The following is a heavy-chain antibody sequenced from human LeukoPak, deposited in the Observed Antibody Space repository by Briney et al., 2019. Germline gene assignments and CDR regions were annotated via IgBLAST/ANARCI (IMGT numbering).Heavy chain of an antibody. CDR1: GFTFSSYE. Sequence: GGSLRLSCAASGFTFSSYEMNWVRQAPGKGLEWVSYISSSGSTIYYADSVKGRFTISRHNAKNSLYLQMNSLRAEDTAVYYCARDRLIGDYYYYMDVWGKGTTVTVSS. D-gene: IGHD2-21*01. V-gene: IGHV3-48*03. CDR3: ARDRLIGDYYYYMDV. CDR2: ISSSGSTI. J-gene: IGHJ6*03.